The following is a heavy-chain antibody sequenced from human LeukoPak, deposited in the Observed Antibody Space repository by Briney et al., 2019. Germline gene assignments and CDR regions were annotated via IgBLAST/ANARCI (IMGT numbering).Heavy chain of an antibody. CDR3: AHSQVYSYGSFHDAYDI. D-gene: IGHD5-18*01. CDR2: IYWDDDS. J-gene: IGHJ3*02. V-gene: IGHV2-5*02. Sequence: SGPTLVKPTQTLTLTCSLSGVSLSTSGVGVGWIRQPPGKALGWLALIYWDDDSRYSPSLKSRLTIAKDTSKNQVVLTMTNMDSVDTATYSCAHSQVYSYGSFHDAYDIWGLGTLVTVSS. CDR1: GVSLSTSGVG.